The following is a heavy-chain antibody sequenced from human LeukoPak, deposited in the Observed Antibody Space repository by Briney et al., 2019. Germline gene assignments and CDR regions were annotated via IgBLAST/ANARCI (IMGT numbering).Heavy chain of an antibody. CDR2: IWYDGSNK. CDR1: GFTFSSYG. V-gene: IGHV3-33*06. D-gene: IGHD7-27*01. J-gene: IGHJ4*02. Sequence: GGSLRLSXAASGFTFSSYGMHWVRQAPGKGLEWVAVIWYDGSNKYYADSVEGRFTISRDNSKNTLYLQMNSLRAEDTAVYYCAKGELGYFDYWGQGTLVTVSS. CDR3: AKGELGYFDY.